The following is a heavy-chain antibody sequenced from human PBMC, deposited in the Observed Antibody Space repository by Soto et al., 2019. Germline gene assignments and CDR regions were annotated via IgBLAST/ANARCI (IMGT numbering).Heavy chain of an antibody. J-gene: IGHJ4*02. Sequence: GGSLRLSCAASGFTFSSYGMHWVRQAPGKGLEWVAVIWYDGSNKYYADSVKGRFTISRDNSKNTLYLQMNSLRAEDTAVYYCARDKLVNYFDYWGQGTLVTVSS. D-gene: IGHD6-6*01. CDR3: ARDKLVNYFDY. V-gene: IGHV3-33*01. CDR1: GFTFSSYG. CDR2: IWYDGSNK.